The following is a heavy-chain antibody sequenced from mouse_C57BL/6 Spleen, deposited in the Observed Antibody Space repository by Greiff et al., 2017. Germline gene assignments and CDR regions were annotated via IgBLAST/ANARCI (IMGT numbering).Heavy chain of an antibody. CDR2: IYPGSGST. CDR3: ARGDYDYHGLDY. J-gene: IGHJ2*01. Sequence: QVQLQQPGAELVKPGASVKISCTASGYTFTSYWITWVKQRPGQGLEWIGDIYPGSGSTNYNEKFKSKATLTVDTSSSTAYLQRSSLTYEDSAVYYCARGDYDYHGLDYWGQGTTVTVSS. V-gene: IGHV1-55*01. D-gene: IGHD2-4*01. CDR1: GYTFTSYW.